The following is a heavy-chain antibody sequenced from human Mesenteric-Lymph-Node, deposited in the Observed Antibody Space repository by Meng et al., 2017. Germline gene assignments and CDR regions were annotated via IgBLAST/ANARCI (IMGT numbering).Heavy chain of an antibody. CDR3: VGESKKVTILNSTAFDL. D-gene: IGHD1-7*01. Sequence: SCAASGFTFSSYGMHWVRQAPGKGLEWVAVIWCDGSNKYYADSVKGRFTISRDNSKNTLYLQMTSMRVEDTAIYYCVGESKKVTILNSTAFDLWGQGTMVTVSS. J-gene: IGHJ3*01. CDR1: GFTFSSYG. V-gene: IGHV3-33*01. CDR2: IWCDGSNK.